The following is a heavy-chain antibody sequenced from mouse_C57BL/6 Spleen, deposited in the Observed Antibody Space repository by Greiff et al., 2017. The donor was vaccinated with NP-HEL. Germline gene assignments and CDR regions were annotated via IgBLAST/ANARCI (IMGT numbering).Heavy chain of an antibody. V-gene: IGHV14-1*01. J-gene: IGHJ4*01. CDR2: ITPDDGDT. Sequence: EVQLQQSGAELVRPGASVKLSCTASGFNIKDYYIHWVKQRPEQGLEWIGRITPDDGDTEYAPNFKGTATMTADTCSNTAYMQLSSLTSEDTAVYYCTTTHYYWSSDYAMDYWGQGTSVTGSS. CDR3: TTTHYYWSSDYAMDY. CDR1: GFNIKDYY. D-gene: IGHD1-1*01.